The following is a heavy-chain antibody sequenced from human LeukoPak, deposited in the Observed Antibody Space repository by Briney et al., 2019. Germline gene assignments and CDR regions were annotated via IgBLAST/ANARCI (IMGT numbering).Heavy chain of an antibody. V-gene: IGHV4-30-4*01. CDR3: ARDLSSGYGGNAFDI. CDR2: IYYSGST. J-gene: IGHJ3*02. CDR1: GGSISSGDYY. D-gene: IGHD3-22*01. Sequence: SETLSLTCTVSGGSISSGDYYWSWIRQPPGKGLEWIGYIYYSGSTYYNPSLKSRVTISVDTSKNQFSLKLSSVTAADTAVYYCARDLSSGYGGNAFDIWGQGTMVTVSS.